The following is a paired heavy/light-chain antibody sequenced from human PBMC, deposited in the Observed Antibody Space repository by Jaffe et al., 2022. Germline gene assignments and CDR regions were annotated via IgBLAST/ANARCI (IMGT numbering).Light chain of an antibody. CDR1: QSVLYSSNNKNY. CDR3: QQYYSNLPV. CDR2: WAS. Sequence: DIVMTQSPDSLAVSLGERATINCKSSQSVLYSSNNKNYLAWYQQKPGQPPKVLIYWASTRESGVPDRFSGSGSGTDFTLTISSLQAEDVAVYYCQQYYSNLPVFGQGTRLEIK. J-gene: IGKJ5*01. V-gene: IGKV4-1*01.
Heavy chain of an antibody. D-gene: IGHD2-2*01. J-gene: IGHJ5*02. CDR3: AKDGCSSSSCAASTPPNWFDP. Sequence: EVQLLESGGGLVQPGGSLRLSCAASGFTFTTYAMTWVRQTPGKGLQWVSTISAGGDKTDYADSVKGRFTISRDNSKNTLYLQMNSLRAEDTAVYYCAKDGCSSSSCAASTPPNWFDPWGQGTLVTVSS. CDR2: ISAGGDKT. V-gene: IGHV3-23*01. CDR1: GFTFTTYA.